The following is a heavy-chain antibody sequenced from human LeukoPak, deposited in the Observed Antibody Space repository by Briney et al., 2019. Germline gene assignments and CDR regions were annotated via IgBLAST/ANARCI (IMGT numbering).Heavy chain of an antibody. D-gene: IGHD3-16*02. CDR3: ATGATNDYVWGSYRYFNFDY. Sequence: GASVKVSCKASGYTFTGYYMHWVRQAPGQGLEWMGWINPNSGGTNYAQKLQGRVTMTEDTSTDTAYMELSSLRSEDTAVYYCATGATNDYVWGSYRYFNFDYWGQGTLVTVSS. V-gene: IGHV1-2*02. CDR1: GYTFTGYY. J-gene: IGHJ4*02. CDR2: INPNSGGT.